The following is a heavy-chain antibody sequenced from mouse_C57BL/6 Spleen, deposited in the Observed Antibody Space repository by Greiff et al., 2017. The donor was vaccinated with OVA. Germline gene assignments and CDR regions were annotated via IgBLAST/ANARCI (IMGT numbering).Heavy chain of an antibody. V-gene: IGHV1-22*01. CDR1: GYTFTDYN. D-gene: IGHD1-1*01. J-gene: IGHJ1*03. Sequence: EVKLMESGPELVKPGASVKMSCKASGYTFTDYNMHWVKQSHGKSLEWIGYINPNNGGTSYNQKFKGKATLTVNKSSSTAYMELRSLTSEDSAVYYCASGSSYLYWYFDVWGTGTTVTVSS. CDR3: ASGSSYLYWYFDV. CDR2: INPNNGGT.